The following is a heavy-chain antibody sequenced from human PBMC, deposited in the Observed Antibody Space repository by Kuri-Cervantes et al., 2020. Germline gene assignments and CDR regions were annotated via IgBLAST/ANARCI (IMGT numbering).Heavy chain of an antibody. D-gene: IGHD5-12*01. V-gene: IGHV4-4*09. Sequence: SETLSLTCTVSGGSISGSCFSWMRQPPGKGLEWIGYIYSGGSTNHNPSLKSRVTISVDTSKNQFSLKLSSVTAADTAVYYCARGYSQGPSDFDYWGQGTLVTVSS. CDR3: ARGYSQGPSDFDY. CDR1: GGSISGSC. J-gene: IGHJ4*02. CDR2: IYSGGST.